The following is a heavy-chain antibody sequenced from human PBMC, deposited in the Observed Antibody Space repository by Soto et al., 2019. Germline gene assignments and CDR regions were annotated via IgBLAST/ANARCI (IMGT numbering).Heavy chain of an antibody. CDR2: ISYDGNNK. Sequence: QVQLVESGGGVVQPGRSLRLSCAASGLTFSRYTMHWVRQAPGKGLEWVAVISYDGNNKYYADSVKGRFTISRDNSKNTPSLQMNSQRPEDTAVYYCARFRSERPFDYWGQGTLVTVSS. CDR1: GLTFSRYT. V-gene: IGHV3-30-3*01. J-gene: IGHJ4*02. CDR3: ARFRSERPFDY.